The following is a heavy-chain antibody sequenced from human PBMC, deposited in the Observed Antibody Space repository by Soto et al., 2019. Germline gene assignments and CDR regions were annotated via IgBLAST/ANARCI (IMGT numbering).Heavy chain of an antibody. J-gene: IGHJ4*02. CDR3: ARDGARAEGAFDY. D-gene: IGHD3-16*01. Sequence: SETLSPTCTVSVGSVSTYYWSWIRQPPGKGLGWIGYIIYSGSTNYSPPLKSRVTISIDKSKNQFSLKLSSVTAADTAVYYCARDGARAEGAFDYWGQGTLVTVSS. CDR2: IIYSGST. V-gene: IGHV4-59*02. CDR1: VGSVSTYY.